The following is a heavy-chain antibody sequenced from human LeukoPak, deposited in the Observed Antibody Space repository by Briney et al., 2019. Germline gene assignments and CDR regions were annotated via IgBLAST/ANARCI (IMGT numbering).Heavy chain of an antibody. CDR3: ASENHLAAIDRFEP. V-gene: IGHV4-39*07. Sequence: SETLSLTCSVSGDSISSFSYFWGWIRQSPGQGLEWIGSSSYTGSTNYNPSLKGRASISLDTSKNQFFLKLSSVTAADTALYYCASENHLAAIDRFEPWGQGTLVTVSS. J-gene: IGHJ5*02. CDR2: SSYTGST. CDR1: GDSISSFSYF. D-gene: IGHD2-2*02.